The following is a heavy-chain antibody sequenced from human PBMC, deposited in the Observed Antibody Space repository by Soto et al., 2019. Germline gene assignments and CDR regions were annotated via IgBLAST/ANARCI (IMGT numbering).Heavy chain of an antibody. CDR1: GFTFSSYA. CDR2: ISGTGRST. CDR3: AKGNTSGWYFFDY. V-gene: IGHV3-23*01. Sequence: PGGSLRLSCAASGFTFSSYAMSWVRQAPGKGLEWVSGISGTGRSTFYADSVKDRFTISRDNSKNTVYLQMTSLRAEDTAVYYCAKGNTSGWYFFDYWGQGTLVTVSS. J-gene: IGHJ4*02. D-gene: IGHD6-19*01.